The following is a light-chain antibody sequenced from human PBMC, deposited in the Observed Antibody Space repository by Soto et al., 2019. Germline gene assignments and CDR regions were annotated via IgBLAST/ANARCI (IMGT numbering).Light chain of an antibody. Sequence: SALTKPASVSGSPGQSITISCTGTSSDVGYYNYVSWYQQHPGKAPKLMIYDVRNRPSGVSNRFSGSKSGNTASLTISGLQAEDEADYYCSSYTSSSTYVFGTGTKVTVL. CDR1: SSDVGYYNY. CDR3: SSYTSSSTYV. V-gene: IGLV2-14*03. J-gene: IGLJ1*01. CDR2: DVR.